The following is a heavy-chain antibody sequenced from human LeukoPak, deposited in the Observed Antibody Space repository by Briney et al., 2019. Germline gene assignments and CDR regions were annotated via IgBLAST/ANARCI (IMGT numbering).Heavy chain of an antibody. J-gene: IGHJ4*02. V-gene: IGHV4-39*07. Sequence: KPSETLSLTCTVSGGSISSSSYYWGWIRQPPGKGLEWIGSIYYSGSTYYNPSLKSRITISLDTSKNQFSLNLTSVTAADTAVYYCARGTGWPHYFDIWGQGTLVTVSS. D-gene: IGHD6-19*01. CDR2: IYYSGST. CDR3: ARGTGWPHYFDI. CDR1: GGSISSSSYY.